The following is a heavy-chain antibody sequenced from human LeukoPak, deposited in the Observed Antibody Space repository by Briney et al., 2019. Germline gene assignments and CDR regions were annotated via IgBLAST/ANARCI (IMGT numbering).Heavy chain of an antibody. V-gene: IGHV4-59*01. CDR3: ARLRGYSYGSFDY. Sequence: SETLSLTCTVSGGSISSYYWGWIRQPPGKGLEWIGYIYYSGSTNYNPSLKSRVTISVDTSKNQFSLKLSSVTAADTAVYYCARLRGYSYGSFDYWGQGTLVTVSS. D-gene: IGHD5-18*01. J-gene: IGHJ4*02. CDR2: IYYSGST. CDR1: GGSISSYY.